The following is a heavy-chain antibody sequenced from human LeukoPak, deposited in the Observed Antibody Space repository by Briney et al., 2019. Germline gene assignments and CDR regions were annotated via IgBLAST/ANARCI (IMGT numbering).Heavy chain of an antibody. D-gene: IGHD2-21*02. J-gene: IGHJ4*02. Sequence: GGSLRLSCAASGFTFSSYSMNWVRQAPGKGLEWVSYISTSSSTIYYADSVKGRFTVSRDNAKNSLYLHMNSLRAEDTAVYYCARGRADYYFDYWGQGTLVTASS. CDR3: ARGRADYYFDY. CDR2: ISTSSSTI. CDR1: GFTFSSYS. V-gene: IGHV3-48*01.